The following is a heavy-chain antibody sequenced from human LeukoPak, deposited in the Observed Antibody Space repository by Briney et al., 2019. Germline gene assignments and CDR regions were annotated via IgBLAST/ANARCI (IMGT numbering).Heavy chain of an antibody. CDR3: AQQVGYCSSGNCYFTY. D-gene: IGHD2-15*01. Sequence: GGSLRLSCAASGITFSSYAMSWVRQAPGKGLEWVSAISGSGGTTYHADSVKGRFTISRDNSKNTLYLQMNSLRAEDAAVYYCAQQVGYCSSGNCYFTYWGQGTLVTVSS. CDR2: ISGSGGTT. V-gene: IGHV3-23*01. CDR1: GITFSSYA. J-gene: IGHJ1*01.